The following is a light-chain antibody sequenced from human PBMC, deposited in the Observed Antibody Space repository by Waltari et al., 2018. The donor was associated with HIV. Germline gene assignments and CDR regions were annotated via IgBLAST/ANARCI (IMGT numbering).Light chain of an antibody. CDR3: HQLKSYPRT. CDR1: QNVSSSF. J-gene: IGKJ1*01. V-gene: IGKV3-20*01. CDR2: VAS. Sequence: EIVLTQSPGTLSLSPGERATLSCRASQNVSSSFLAWYQQKRGQAPRLLIYVASSRATGIPDRFSGSGSGTDFTLTISRLEPEDFATYYCHQLKSYPRTFGQGTKVEI.